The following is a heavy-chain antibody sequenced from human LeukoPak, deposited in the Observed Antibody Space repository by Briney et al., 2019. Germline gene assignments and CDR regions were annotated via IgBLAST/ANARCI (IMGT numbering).Heavy chain of an antibody. CDR1: GYAFNTYD. Sequence: ASVKVSCRASGYAFNTYDVNWVRQATGQGLEWMGWMNPNSGNTGYAEKLQGRVTMTRDTSTNTAYMELRSLISDDTAMYYCARDPLRGRARDNAFDLWGQGTMVTVSS. D-gene: IGHD3-10*01. CDR2: MNPNSGNT. V-gene: IGHV1-8*01. CDR3: ARDPLRGRARDNAFDL. J-gene: IGHJ3*01.